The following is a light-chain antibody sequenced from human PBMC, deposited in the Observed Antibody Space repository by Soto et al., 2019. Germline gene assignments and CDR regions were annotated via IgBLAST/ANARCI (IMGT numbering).Light chain of an antibody. Sequence: DIQLTQSPSFLSASVGDRVTITCRASQGISNYLAWYQQKPGKAPNLLIYVASTLQSGGPSRFSGSGSGKEFTLTISSLQPEDLATYYCQQLFSFPPTFGQGTRLEIK. CDR2: VAS. CDR3: QQLFSFPPT. V-gene: IGKV1-9*01. CDR1: QGISNY. J-gene: IGKJ5*01.